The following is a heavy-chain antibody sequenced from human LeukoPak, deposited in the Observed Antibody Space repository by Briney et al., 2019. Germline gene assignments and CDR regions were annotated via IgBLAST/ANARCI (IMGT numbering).Heavy chain of an antibody. J-gene: IGHJ4*02. V-gene: IGHV3-30*04. CDR2: ISYDGSDK. CDR3: ARGGYHDRGGYFDY. Sequence: GGSLRLSCAASGFSFSTYAMHWVRQAPGKGLGWVAAISYDGSDKYDADSVKGRFTISRDNSKNTLYLQMDSLRPEDTAVYYCARGGYHDRGGYFDYWGQGTLVTVSS. CDR1: GFSFSTYA. D-gene: IGHD3-22*01.